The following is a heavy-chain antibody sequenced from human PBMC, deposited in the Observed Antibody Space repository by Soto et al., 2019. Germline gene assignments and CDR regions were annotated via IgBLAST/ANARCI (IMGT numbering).Heavy chain of an antibody. D-gene: IGHD4-17*01. CDR3: AKDIGDYLITEDYFDY. CDR2: ISYDGSNK. V-gene: IGHV3-30*18. CDR1: GFTFSSYG. J-gene: IGHJ4*02. Sequence: GGSLRLSCAASGFTFSSYGMHWVRQAPGKGLEWVAVISYDGSNKYYADSVKGRFTISRDNSKNTLYLQMNSLRAEDTAVYYCAKDIGDYLITEDYFDYWGQGTLVTVSS.